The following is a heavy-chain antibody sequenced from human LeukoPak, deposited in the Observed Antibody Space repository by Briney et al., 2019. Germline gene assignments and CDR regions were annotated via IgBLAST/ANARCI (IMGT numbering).Heavy chain of an antibody. CDR3: ARPDGDYYYGSGSYFHY. V-gene: IGHV3-48*03. D-gene: IGHD3-10*01. J-gene: IGHJ4*02. CDR1: GFTFSSYE. CDR2: ISSSCTTI. Sequence: GGSLRLSCAASGFTFSSYEMNWVRQAPGKGLEWVSYISSSCTTIYYADSVKGRFTISRDNAKNSLYLQMNSLRAEDTAVYYCARPDGDYYYGSGSYFHYWGQGTLVTVSS.